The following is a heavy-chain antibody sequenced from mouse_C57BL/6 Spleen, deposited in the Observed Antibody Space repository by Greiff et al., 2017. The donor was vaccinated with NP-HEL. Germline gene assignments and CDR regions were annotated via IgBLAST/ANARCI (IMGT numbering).Heavy chain of an antibody. CDR3: ARRYGSSPSDV. V-gene: IGHV1-64*01. CDR1: GYTFTSYW. CDR2: IHPNSGST. D-gene: IGHD1-1*01. Sequence: VQLQQPGAELVKPGASVKLSCKASGYTFTSYWMHWVKQRPGQGLEWIGMIHPNSGSTNYNEKFKSKATLTVDKSSSTAYMQLSSLSSVDSAVYNCARRYGSSPSDVWGTGTTVTVSS. J-gene: IGHJ1*03.